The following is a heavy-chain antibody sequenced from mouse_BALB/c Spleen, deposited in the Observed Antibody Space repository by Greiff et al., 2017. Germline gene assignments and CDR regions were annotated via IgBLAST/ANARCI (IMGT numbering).Heavy chain of an antibody. CDR1: GFTFSSFG. V-gene: IGHV5-17*02. J-gene: IGHJ3*01. CDR3: ARVYYDYDEGFAY. D-gene: IGHD2-4*01. CDR2: ISSGSSTI. Sequence: EVQGVESGGGLVQPGGSRKLSCAASGFTFSSFGMHWVRQAPEKGLEWVAYISSGSSTIYYADTVKGRFTISRDNPKNTLFLQMTSLRSEDTAMYYCARVYYDYDEGFAYWGQGTLVTVSA.